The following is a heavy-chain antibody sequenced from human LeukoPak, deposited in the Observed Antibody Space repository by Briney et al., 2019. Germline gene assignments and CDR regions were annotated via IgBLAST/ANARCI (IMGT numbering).Heavy chain of an antibody. CDR1: GFTFNSYW. Sequence: GGSLRLSCAGSGFTFNSYWMSWVRQAPGKGLEWVANIKQDGSEKDYLDSVKGRFTISRDNTKNSLYLQMNSLRAEDTAVYYCTRDRESGSVVHYYYYMYVWGKGTTVTVSS. CDR2: IKQDGSEK. CDR3: TRDRESGSVVHYYYYMYV. D-gene: IGHD1-26*01. J-gene: IGHJ6*03. V-gene: IGHV3-7*01.